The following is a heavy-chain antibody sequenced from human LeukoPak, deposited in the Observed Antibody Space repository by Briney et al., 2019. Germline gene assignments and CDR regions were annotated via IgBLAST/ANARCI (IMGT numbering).Heavy chain of an antibody. CDR2: INPNNGDT. J-gene: IGHJ4*02. CDR1: GYTFTGYY. V-gene: IGHV1-2*02. CDR3: ASIYYGSSGYVRDRVDF. Sequence: AASVKVSCKASGYTFTGYYMHWVRQAPGQGLEWMGWINPNNGDTNYTQKFQGRVTMTRDTSISTAYMELSRLRDDDTAVYYYASIYYGSSGYVRDRVDFWGQGTLVTVSS. D-gene: IGHD3-22*01.